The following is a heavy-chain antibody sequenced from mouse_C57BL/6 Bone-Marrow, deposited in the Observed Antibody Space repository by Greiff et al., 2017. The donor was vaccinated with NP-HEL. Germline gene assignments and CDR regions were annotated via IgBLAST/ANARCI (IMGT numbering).Heavy chain of an antibody. CDR3: ARKGYGNLFAY. Sequence: EVQLQQSGPVLVKPGASVKMSCKASGYTFTDYYMNWVKQSHGKSLEWIGVINPYNGGTSYNQKFKGKATLTVDKSSSTAYMELNSLTSEDSAVYYCARKGYGNLFAYWGQGTLVTVSA. CDR1: GYTFTDYY. V-gene: IGHV1-19*01. D-gene: IGHD1-1*01. CDR2: INPYNGGT. J-gene: IGHJ3*01.